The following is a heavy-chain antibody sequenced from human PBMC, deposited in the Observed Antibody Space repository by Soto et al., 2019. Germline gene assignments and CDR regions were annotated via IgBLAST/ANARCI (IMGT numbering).Heavy chain of an antibody. J-gene: IGHJ6*03. D-gene: IGHD4-4*01. V-gene: IGHV3-23*01. CDR3: AKDPYEGGLHPYYYYYYYMDV. Sequence: GGSLRLSCAASGFTFISYAMSWVRQAPGKGLEWVSAISGSGGSTYYADSVKGRFTISRDNSKNTLYLQMNSLRAEDTAVYYCAKDPYEGGLHPYYYYYYYMDVWGKGTTVTVSS. CDR2: ISGSGGST. CDR1: GFTFISYA.